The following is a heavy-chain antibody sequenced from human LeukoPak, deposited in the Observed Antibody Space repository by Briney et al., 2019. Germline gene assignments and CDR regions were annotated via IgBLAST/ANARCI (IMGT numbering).Heavy chain of an antibody. J-gene: IGHJ4*02. V-gene: IGHV3-21*01. D-gene: IGHD3-16*01. Sequence: PGGSLRLSCAASGFTFSSYSMNWVRQAPGKGLEWVSSISSSSYIYYADSVKGRFTISRDNAKNSLYLQMNSLRAEGTAVYYCARNLAYSFWDYWGQGTLVTVSS. CDR1: GFTFSSYS. CDR3: ARNLAYSFWDY. CDR2: ISSSSYI.